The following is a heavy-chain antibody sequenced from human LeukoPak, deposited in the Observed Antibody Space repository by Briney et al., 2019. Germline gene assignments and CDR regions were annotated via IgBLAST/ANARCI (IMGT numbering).Heavy chain of an antibody. CDR2: IYYSGST. CDR1: GGSITSSNYY. V-gene: IGHV4-39*01. D-gene: IGHD4-17*01. Sequence: SETLSLTCTVSGGSITSSNYYWGWIRQPPGKGLEWIGSIYYSGSTYYNPSLKSRVTISVDTSKNQFSLKLSSVTAADTAVYYCARHATVIIDYWGQGTLVTVSS. CDR3: ARHATVIIDY. J-gene: IGHJ4*02.